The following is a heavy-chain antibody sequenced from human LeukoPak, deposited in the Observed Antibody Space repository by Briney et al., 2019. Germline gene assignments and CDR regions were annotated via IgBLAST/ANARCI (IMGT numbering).Heavy chain of an antibody. CDR2: IYPGDSDT. V-gene: IGHV5-51*01. D-gene: IGHD3-22*01. CDR1: GYSFTSYW. J-gene: IGHJ3*02. Sequence: GESLKISCKGSGYSFTSYWIGWVRQMPGKGLEWMGIIYPGDSDTRYSPSFQGQVTISADKSISTAYLQWSSLKASDTAMYYCAGSITMIVVAPDAFDIWGQGTMVTVSS. CDR3: AGSITMIVVAPDAFDI.